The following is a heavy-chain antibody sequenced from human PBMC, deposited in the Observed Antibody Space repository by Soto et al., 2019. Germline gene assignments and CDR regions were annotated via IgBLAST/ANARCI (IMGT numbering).Heavy chain of an antibody. D-gene: IGHD6-19*01. J-gene: IGHJ2*01. Sequence: QLQLQESGPGLVKPSETLSLTCTVSGGSISSSSYYWGWIRQPPGKGLEWIGSIYYSGSTYYNPSLKSRVTISEDTSKNQFSLKLSSVTAADTAVYYCARHQVKAVAGTGAPNWYFDLWGRGTLVTVSS. V-gene: IGHV4-39*01. CDR3: ARHQVKAVAGTGAPNWYFDL. CDR1: GGSISSSSYY. CDR2: IYYSGST.